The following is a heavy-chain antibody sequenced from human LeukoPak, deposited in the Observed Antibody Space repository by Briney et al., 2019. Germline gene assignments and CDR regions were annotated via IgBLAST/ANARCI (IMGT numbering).Heavy chain of an antibody. D-gene: IGHD6-13*01. CDR3: AKSRIAGTVYYFDY. V-gene: IGHV3-33*06. J-gene: IGHJ4*02. CDR2: IWYDGSNK. Sequence: PGGSLRLSCAASGFTFSSYGMHWVRQAPGKGLEWVAVIWYDGSNKYYADSVKGRFTISRDNSKNTLYLQMNSLRAEDTAVYYCAKSRIAGTVYYFDYWGQGTLVTVSS. CDR1: GFTFSSYG.